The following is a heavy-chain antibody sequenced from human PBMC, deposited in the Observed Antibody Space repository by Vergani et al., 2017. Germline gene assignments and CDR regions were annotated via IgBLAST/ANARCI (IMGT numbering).Heavy chain of an antibody. Sequence: VQLLESGGGLVQPGGSLRLSCAASGFTFSSYGMHWVRQAPGKGLEWVAVISYDGSNKYYADSVKGRFTISRDNSKNTLYLQMNSLRAEDTAVYYCAKDWGSQSFDYWGQGTLVTVSS. D-gene: IGHD3-16*01. J-gene: IGHJ4*02. CDR3: AKDWGSQSFDY. CDR2: ISYDGSNK. CDR1: GFTFSSYG. V-gene: IGHV3-30*18.